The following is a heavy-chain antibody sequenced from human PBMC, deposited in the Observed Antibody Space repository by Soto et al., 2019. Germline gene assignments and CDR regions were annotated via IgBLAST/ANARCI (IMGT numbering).Heavy chain of an antibody. CDR1: GFTFGDYA. Sequence: GGSLRLSCTASGFTFGDYAMSWVRQAPGKGLEWVGFIRSKAYGGTTEYAASVKGRFTISRDDSKSIAYLQMNSLKTEDTAVYYCTREARMKDSSGYYYYWGQGTLVTVSS. J-gene: IGHJ4*02. V-gene: IGHV3-49*04. D-gene: IGHD3-22*01. CDR2: IRSKAYGGTT. CDR3: TREARMKDSSGYYYY.